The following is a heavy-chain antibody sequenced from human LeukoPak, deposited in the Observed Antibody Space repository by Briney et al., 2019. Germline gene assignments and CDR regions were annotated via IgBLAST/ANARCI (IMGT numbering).Heavy chain of an antibody. D-gene: IGHD1-14*01. CDR1: GFTFSSYS. J-gene: IGHJ4*02. Sequence: GGSLRLSCAASGFTFSSYSMNWVRQAPGKELEWVSSISSSSSYIYYADSVKGRFTISRDNAKNSLYLQMNSLRAEDTAVYCCARGGVTTTVGLGYWGQGTLVTVSS. CDR3: ARGGVTTTVGLGY. V-gene: IGHV3-21*01. CDR2: ISSSSSYI.